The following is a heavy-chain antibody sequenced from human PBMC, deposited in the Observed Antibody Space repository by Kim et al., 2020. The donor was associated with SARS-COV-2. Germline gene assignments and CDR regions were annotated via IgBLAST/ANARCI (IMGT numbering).Heavy chain of an antibody. J-gene: IGHJ4*02. D-gene: IGHD4-17*01. Sequence: YAAPVKGRFTILRDDSKNTLYLQMNSLRTEDTAVNYCVTEGQASTVFQFDHWGQGTLVTVSS. V-gene: IGHV3-15*01. CDR3: VTEGQASTVFQFDH.